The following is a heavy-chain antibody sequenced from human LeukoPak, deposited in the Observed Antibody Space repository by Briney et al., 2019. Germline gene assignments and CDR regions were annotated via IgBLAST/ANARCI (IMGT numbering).Heavy chain of an antibody. CDR3: ARRQRTYYYGSGSYYKGSTGFDY. D-gene: IGHD3-10*01. J-gene: IGHJ4*02. Sequence: SETLSLTCAVYGGSLSGYYWSWIRQPPGKGLEWIGEINHSGSTNYNPSLKSRVTISVDTSKNQFSLKLSSVTAADTAVYYCARRQRTYYYGSGSYYKGSTGFDYWGQGTLVTVSS. V-gene: IGHV4-34*01. CDR1: GGSLSGYY. CDR2: INHSGST.